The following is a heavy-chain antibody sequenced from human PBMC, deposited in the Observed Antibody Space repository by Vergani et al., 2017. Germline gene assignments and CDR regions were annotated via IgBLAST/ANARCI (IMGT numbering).Heavy chain of an antibody. J-gene: IGHJ6*02. D-gene: IGHD1-1*01. CDR2: IYYSGST. V-gene: IGHV4-39*01. CDR3: ARPLPGTGGMDV. CDR1: GGSISSSSYY. Sequence: QLQLQESGPGLVKPSETLSLTCTVSGGSISSSSYYWGWIRQPPGKGLEWIGRIYYSGSTYYNPSLKSRVTISVDTSKNQFSLKLSPVTAADAAVYYCARPLPGTGGMDVWGQGTTVTVSS.